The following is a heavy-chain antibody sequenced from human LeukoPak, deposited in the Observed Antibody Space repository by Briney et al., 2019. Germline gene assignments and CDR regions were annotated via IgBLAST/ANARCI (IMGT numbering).Heavy chain of an antibody. D-gene: IGHD6-19*01. CDR3: ARGRIAVALYYGMDV. V-gene: IGHV3-23*01. CDR2: ITASGDST. Sequence: PGGSLRLSCAGSGFPFSSYPISWVRQPPGKGLEWVSAITASGDSTYSADSVKGRFTISRDNSKNTVYLQMNSLRAADTAVYYCARGRIAVALYYGMDVWGHGTTVTVFS. CDR1: GFPFSSYP. J-gene: IGHJ6*02.